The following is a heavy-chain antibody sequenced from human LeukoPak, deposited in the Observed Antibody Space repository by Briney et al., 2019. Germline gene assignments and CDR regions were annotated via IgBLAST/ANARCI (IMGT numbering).Heavy chain of an antibody. D-gene: IGHD1-26*01. CDR3: AKDSSWELHPFDI. V-gene: IGHV3-23*01. CDR1: XXXXXXYX. Sequence: GGSLRLSCAASXXXXXXYXXXXVXXXXXXXXXXXSAISGSGGSTYYADSVKGRFTISRDNSKNTLYLQMNSLRAEDTAVYYCAKDSSWELHPFDIWGQGTMVTVSS. J-gene: IGHJ3*02. CDR2: ISGSGGST.